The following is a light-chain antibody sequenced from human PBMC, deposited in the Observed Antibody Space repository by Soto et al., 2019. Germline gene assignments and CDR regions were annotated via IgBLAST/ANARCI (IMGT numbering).Light chain of an antibody. Sequence: IVMTQSPATLSVSPGERVTLSCRASQSVSSNLAWYQQKPGQAPRLLIYSASTRATGIPARFSGSGSGTEFTLAITSLQSEDFVVYFCQQYVIWPPTFTFGQGTKLEIK. CDR2: SAS. CDR1: QSVSSN. J-gene: IGKJ2*01. V-gene: IGKV3-15*01. CDR3: QQYVIWPPTFT.